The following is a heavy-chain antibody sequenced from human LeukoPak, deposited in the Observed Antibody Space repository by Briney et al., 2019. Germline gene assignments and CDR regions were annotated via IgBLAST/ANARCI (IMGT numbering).Heavy chain of an antibody. CDR2: ISSNGGST. CDR1: GFTFSSYA. V-gene: IGHV3-64*01. Sequence: SGGSLRLSCTASGFTFSSYAMHWVRQAPGKGLEYVSAISSNGGSTYYANSVKGRFTISRDNSKNTLYLQMGSLRAEDMAVYYCARDYGGNSVRYFDYWGQGTLVTVSS. D-gene: IGHD4-23*01. J-gene: IGHJ4*02. CDR3: ARDYGGNSVRYFDY.